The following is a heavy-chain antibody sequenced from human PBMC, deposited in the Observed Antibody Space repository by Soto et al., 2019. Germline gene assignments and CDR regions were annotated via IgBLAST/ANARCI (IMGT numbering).Heavy chain of an antibody. V-gene: IGHV2-26*01. D-gene: IGHD4-4*01. Sequence: QVTLKESGPVLVKPTETLTLTCTVSGFSLSNARMGVSWIRQPPGKALEWLAHIFSNDEKSYSTSLKSRLTISKDTSKSQVVLTMTNMDPVDTATYYCARSSRDYSNYPTRFDPWGQGTLVTVSS. J-gene: IGHJ5*02. CDR1: GFSLSNARMG. CDR2: IFSNDEK. CDR3: ARSSRDYSNYPTRFDP.